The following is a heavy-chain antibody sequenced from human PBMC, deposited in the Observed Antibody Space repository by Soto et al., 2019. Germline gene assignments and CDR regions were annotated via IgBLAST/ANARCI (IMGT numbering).Heavy chain of an antibody. CDR2: ISAYNGNT. CDR3: ARDRYYYGSGRGHDAFDI. V-gene: IGHV1-18*01. Sequence: ASVKVSCKASGYTFAIYGISWVRQAPGQGLEWMGWISAYNGNTNYAQKLQGRVTMTTDTSTSTAYMELRSLRSDDTAVYYCARDRYYYGSGRGHDAFDIWGQGTMVTVSS. CDR1: GYTFAIYG. J-gene: IGHJ3*02. D-gene: IGHD3-10*01.